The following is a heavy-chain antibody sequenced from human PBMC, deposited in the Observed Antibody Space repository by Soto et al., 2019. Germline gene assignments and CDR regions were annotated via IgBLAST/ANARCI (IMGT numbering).Heavy chain of an antibody. CDR3: ARQRTSDVYQAYFDV. Sequence: PSETLSLTCTVTGDSISSRSYYWGWIRQPPGKGLEWIGSIYYSGSTYNNPSLRSRVSMSIDTSKDQFSLKLKSVTAADTALYFCARQRTSDVYQAYFDVWGPGSLVPLSS. D-gene: IGHD3-10*01. V-gene: IGHV4-39*01. J-gene: IGHJ4*02. CDR1: GDSISSRSYY. CDR2: IYYSGST.